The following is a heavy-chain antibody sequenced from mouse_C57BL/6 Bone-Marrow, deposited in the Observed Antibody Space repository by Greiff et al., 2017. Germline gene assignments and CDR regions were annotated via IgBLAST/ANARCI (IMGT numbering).Heavy chain of an antibody. J-gene: IGHJ3*01. CDR2: IWSGGST. D-gene: IGHD4-1*02. CDR1: GFSLTSYG. CDR3: ASQGNCAAGFAC. Sequence: QVQLQQSGPGLVQPSQSLSITCTVSGFSLTSYGVHWVRQSPGKGLEWLGVIWSGGSTDYNAAFISRLSISKDNSKSQVFLKMNSLQADDTAKYYCASQGNCAAGFACWGQGTLVTVSA. V-gene: IGHV2-2*01.